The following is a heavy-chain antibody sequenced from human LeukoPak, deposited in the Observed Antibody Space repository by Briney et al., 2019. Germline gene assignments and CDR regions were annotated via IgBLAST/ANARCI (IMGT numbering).Heavy chain of an antibody. D-gene: IGHD3-10*01. CDR3: ARDINVGLGSYSIYYYYMDV. CDR2: IYHSGST. CDR1: GYSISSGYY. Sequence: SETLSLTCTVSGYSISSGYYWGWIRQPPGKGLEWIGSIYHSGSTYYNPSLKSRVTISVDTSKNQFSLKLSSVTAADTAVYYCARDINVGLGSYSIYYYYMDVWGKGTTVTVSS. V-gene: IGHV4-38-2*02. J-gene: IGHJ6*03.